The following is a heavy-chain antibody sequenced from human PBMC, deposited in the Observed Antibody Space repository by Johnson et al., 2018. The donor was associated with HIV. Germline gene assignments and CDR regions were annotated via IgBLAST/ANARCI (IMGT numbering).Heavy chain of an antibody. J-gene: IGHJ3*02. Sequence: QLVESGGGLVQPGRSLRLSCAASGFTFDDYAMHWVRQAPGKGLEWVSGISWNSGSIGYADSVKGRFTISRDNAKKSLYLQMNSLRAEDTALYYCAKQYSSSWYGNAFDIWGQGTMVTVSS. CDR3: AKQYSSSWYGNAFDI. D-gene: IGHD6-13*01. CDR1: GFTFDDYA. V-gene: IGHV3-9*01. CDR2: ISWNSGSI.